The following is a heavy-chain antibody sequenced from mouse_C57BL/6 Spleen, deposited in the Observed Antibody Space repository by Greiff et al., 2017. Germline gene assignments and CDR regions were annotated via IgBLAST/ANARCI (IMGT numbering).Heavy chain of an antibody. CDR2: ISSGGDYI. V-gene: IGHV5-9-1*02. J-gene: IGHJ2*01. D-gene: IGHD1-1*01. CDR1: GFTFSSYA. Sequence: EVHLVESGAGLVKPGGSLKLSCAASGFTFSSYAMSWVRQTPEKRLEWVAYISSGGDYIYYADTVKGRFTISRDNARNTLYLQMSSLKSEYTAMYYGTRVTTVVAYYFDYWGQGTTLTVSS. CDR3: TRVTTVVAYYFDY.